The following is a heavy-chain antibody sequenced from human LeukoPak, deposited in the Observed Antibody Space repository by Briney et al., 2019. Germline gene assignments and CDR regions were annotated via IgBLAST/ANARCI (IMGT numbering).Heavy chain of an antibody. CDR1: GFIFSSYS. CDR3: AYTSGYDFSSYYYYMDV. D-gene: IGHD5-12*01. V-gene: IGHV3-21*01. Sequence: GGSLRLSCAASGFIFSSYSMNWVRQAPGKGLEWVSSISSGSSYIYYADSVKGRFTISRDNAKNSLYLQMNSLSAEDTAAYYCAYTSGYDFSSYYYYMDVWGKGTTVTVSS. CDR2: ISSGSSYI. J-gene: IGHJ6*03.